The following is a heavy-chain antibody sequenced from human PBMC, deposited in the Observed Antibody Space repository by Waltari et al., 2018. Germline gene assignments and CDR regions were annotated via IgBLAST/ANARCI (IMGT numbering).Heavy chain of an antibody. CDR3: ARADYSNYPYFDY. CDR1: GGTFSRYA. J-gene: IGHJ4*02. V-gene: IGHV1-69*01. D-gene: IGHD4-4*01. Sequence: VQLVQSGAEVKKPGSSVKVSCEAPGGTFSRYAISWVRQAPGQGLEWMGGITLIYDTANYAQKFQGRVTITADESTNTAYMELSSLRSEDTAVYYCARADYSNYPYFDYWGQGTLVTVSS. CDR2: ITLIYDTA.